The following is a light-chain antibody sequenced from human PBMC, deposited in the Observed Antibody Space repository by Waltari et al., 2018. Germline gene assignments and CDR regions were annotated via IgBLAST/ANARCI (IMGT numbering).Light chain of an antibody. Sequence: QSVLTQPPSASRTPGQRVTISCSGSSSNIGSNTVNWYQQFPGTAPKLLIDSNNQRPSGVPDRFSGSKSGTSASLAISGLQSEDEADYYCATWDDSLNGPVFGGGTKLTVL. CDR3: ATWDDSLNGPV. V-gene: IGLV1-44*01. CDR1: SSNIGSNT. CDR2: SNN. J-gene: IGLJ2*01.